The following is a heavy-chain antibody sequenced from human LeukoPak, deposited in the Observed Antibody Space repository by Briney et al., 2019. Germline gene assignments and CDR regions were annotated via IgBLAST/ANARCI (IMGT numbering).Heavy chain of an antibody. J-gene: IGHJ1*01. V-gene: IGHV1-69*05. CDR1: GGTFSSYA. CDR2: IIPIFGTA. Sequence: SVKVSCKASGGTFSSYAISWVRQAPGQGLEWMGRIIPIFGTANYAQKFQGRVTITTDESTSTAYMEVSSLRSEDTAVYYCASRGSTGYRPQHWGQGTLVTVSS. CDR3: ASRGSTGYRPQH. D-gene: IGHD3-22*01.